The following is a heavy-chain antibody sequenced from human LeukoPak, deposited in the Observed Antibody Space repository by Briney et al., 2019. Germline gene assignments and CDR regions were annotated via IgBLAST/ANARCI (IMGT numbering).Heavy chain of an antibody. J-gene: IGHJ4*02. V-gene: IGHV3-15*01. Sequence: PGGSLRLSRAASGFTFSMAWMSWVRQAPGKGLEWVGRIKSKTDGGTTDHAAPVKGRFTISRDDSKKTLFLQMNSLKTEDTAVYYCTTDEHVPRYCSGDTCDSWADYWGQGTLVTVSS. D-gene: IGHD2-15*01. CDR1: GFTFSMAW. CDR3: TTDEHVPRYCSGDTCDSWADY. CDR2: IKSKTDGGTT.